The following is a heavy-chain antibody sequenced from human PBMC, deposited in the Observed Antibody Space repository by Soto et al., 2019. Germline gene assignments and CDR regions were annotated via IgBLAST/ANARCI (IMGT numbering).Heavy chain of an antibody. V-gene: IGHV3-48*01. CDR1: GFTFSSYS. CDR3: ARDVCPVTMVCVDY. CDR2: ISGSSSTI. Sequence: GGSLRLSCAASGFTFSSYSMNWVRQAPGKGLEWVSYISGSSSTIYYADSVKGRFTISRDNAKNSLYLQMNSLRAEDTAVYYCARDVCPVTMVCVDYWGQGTLVTVSS. D-gene: IGHD3-10*01. J-gene: IGHJ4*02.